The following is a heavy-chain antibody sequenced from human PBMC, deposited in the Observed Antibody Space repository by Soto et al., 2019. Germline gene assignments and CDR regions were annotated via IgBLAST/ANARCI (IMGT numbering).Heavy chain of an antibody. Sequence: GESLKISCKGSGYSFTSYWISWVRQMPGKGLEWMGRIDPSDSYTNYSPSFQGHVTISADKSISTAYLQWSSLKASDTAMYYCANSYSSGRSYGMDVWGQGATVTVSS. CDR2: IDPSDSYT. V-gene: IGHV5-10-1*01. CDR1: GYSFTSYW. J-gene: IGHJ6*02. CDR3: ANSYSSGRSYGMDV. D-gene: IGHD6-19*01.